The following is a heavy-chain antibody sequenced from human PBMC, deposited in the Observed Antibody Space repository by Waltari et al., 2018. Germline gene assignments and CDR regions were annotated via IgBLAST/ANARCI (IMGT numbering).Heavy chain of an antibody. CDR3: ARQFTISGVAPFDY. J-gene: IGHJ4*02. CDR1: GGPIRSSSYY. V-gene: IGHV4-39*07. Sequence: QLQLQESGPGLVKPSETLFLTCTVSGGPIRSSSYYWGWILQPPGKGLEWIGSIYYSGSTYYNPSLKSRVTISVDTSKNQFSLNLSSVTAADTAVYYCARQFTISGVAPFDYWGQGTLVTVSS. D-gene: IGHD3-3*01. CDR2: IYYSGST.